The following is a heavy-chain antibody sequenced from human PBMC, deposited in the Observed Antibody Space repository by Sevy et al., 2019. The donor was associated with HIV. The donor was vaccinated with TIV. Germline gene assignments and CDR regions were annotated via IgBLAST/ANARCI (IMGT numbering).Heavy chain of an antibody. CDR3: ALERLSSDVAEYFQN. J-gene: IGHJ1*01. CDR1: GFTFNRYS. Sequence: GGSLRLSCAASGFTFNRYSMHWVRQAPGKGLEWVATISFDATNNHYPDSVKGRFTISRDNFQNSLFLQMDSLRPEDTAVYYCALERLSSDVAEYFQNWGQGTLVTVS. D-gene: IGHD1-1*01. V-gene: IGHV3-30-3*01. CDR2: ISFDATNN.